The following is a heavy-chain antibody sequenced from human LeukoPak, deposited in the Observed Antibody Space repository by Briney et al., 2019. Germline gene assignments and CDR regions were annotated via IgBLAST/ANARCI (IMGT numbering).Heavy chain of an antibody. D-gene: IGHD1-1*01. CDR2: IWYDGSNK. Sequence: GRSLRLSCAASGFTFSSYGMHWVRQAPGKGLEWVAVIWYDGSNKYYADSVKGRFTISRDNSKNTLYLQMNSLGAEDTAVYYCARDITTESDAFDIWGQGTMVTVSS. CDR3: ARDITTESDAFDI. V-gene: IGHV3-33*01. J-gene: IGHJ3*02. CDR1: GFTFSSYG.